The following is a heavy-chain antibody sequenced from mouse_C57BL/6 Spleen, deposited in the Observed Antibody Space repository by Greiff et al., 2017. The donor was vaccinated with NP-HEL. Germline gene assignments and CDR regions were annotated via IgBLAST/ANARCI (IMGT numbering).Heavy chain of an antibody. CDR1: GYTFTSYW. CDR3: ARERYYDYDYYAMDY. J-gene: IGHJ4*01. V-gene: IGHV1-72*01. CDR2: IDPNSGGT. D-gene: IGHD2-4*01. Sequence: KQSCKASGYTFTSYWMHWVKQRPGRGLEWIGRIDPNSGGTKYNEKFKSKATLTVDKPSSTAYMQLSSLTSEDSAVYYCARERYYDYDYYAMDYWGQGTSVTVSS.